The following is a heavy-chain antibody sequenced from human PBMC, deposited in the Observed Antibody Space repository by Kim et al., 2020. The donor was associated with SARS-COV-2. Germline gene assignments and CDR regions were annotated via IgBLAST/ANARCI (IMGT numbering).Heavy chain of an antibody. V-gene: IGHV3-30*02. Sequence: GRFTISRDNSKNTLYLQMNSLRAEDTAVYYCAKDRMDYYDSSGTRGYFDYWGQGTLVTVSS. CDR3: AKDRMDYYDSSGTRGYFDY. J-gene: IGHJ4*02. D-gene: IGHD3-22*01.